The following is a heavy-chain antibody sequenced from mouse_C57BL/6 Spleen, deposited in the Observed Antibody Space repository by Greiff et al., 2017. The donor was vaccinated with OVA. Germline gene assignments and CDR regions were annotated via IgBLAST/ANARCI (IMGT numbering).Heavy chain of an antibody. CDR2: ISSGSSTI. D-gene: IGHD1-1*01. CDR1: GFTFSDYG. J-gene: IGHJ2*01. CDR3: ARKGTTVGGAYYFDY. Sequence: EVQRVESGGGLVKPGGSLKLSCAASGFTFSDYGMHWVSQAPEKGLEWVAYISSGSSTIYYADTVKGRFTISRDNAKNTLFLQMTSLRSEDTAMYYCARKGTTVGGAYYFDYWGQGTTLTVSS. V-gene: IGHV5-17*01.